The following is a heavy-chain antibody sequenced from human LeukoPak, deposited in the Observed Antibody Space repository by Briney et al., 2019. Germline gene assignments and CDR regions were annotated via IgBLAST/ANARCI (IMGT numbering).Heavy chain of an antibody. V-gene: IGHV4-39*07. D-gene: IGHD3-22*01. CDR3: ARGNLVTMIVVVTNWFDP. Sequence: SETLSLTCTVSGGSISSSSYYWGWIRQPPGKGLEWIGSIYYSGSTYYNPSLKSRVTISVDTSKNQFSLKLSSVTAADTAVYYCARGNLVTMIVVVTNWFDPWGQGTLVTVSS. J-gene: IGHJ5*02. CDR1: GGSISSSSYY. CDR2: IYYSGST.